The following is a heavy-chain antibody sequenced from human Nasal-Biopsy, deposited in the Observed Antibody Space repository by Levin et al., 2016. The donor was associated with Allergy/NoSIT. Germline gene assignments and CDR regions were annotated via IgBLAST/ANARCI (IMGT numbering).Heavy chain of an antibody. CDR1: GFTFSKYG. CDR2: ISSDGIKK. D-gene: IGHD1-7*01. CDR3: AKDGATYDWHSGYLYYHLDV. V-gene: IGHV3-30*18. Sequence: GGSLRLSCATSGFTFSKYGMHWVRQAPGKGLEWVAVISSDGIKKYYVDSVKGRFTISRDNSKTRLYLQMNSLGTDDTAIYYCAKDGATYDWHSGYLYYHLDVWGKGTMVTVSS. J-gene: IGHJ6*03.